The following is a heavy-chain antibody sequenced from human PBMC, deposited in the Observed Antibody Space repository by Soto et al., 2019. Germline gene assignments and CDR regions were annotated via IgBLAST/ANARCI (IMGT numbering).Heavy chain of an antibody. CDR3: AIGYSYGYVDY. Sequence: SETLSLTCTVSGASISSYYWSWIRQSPGKGLEWIGYISYSGGTNYNPSLKSRVTISVDTSKNQFSLKLSSVTAADTAVYYCAIGYSYGYVDYWGQGTLVTVSS. D-gene: IGHD5-18*01. V-gene: IGHV4-59*01. CDR2: ISYSGGT. J-gene: IGHJ4*02. CDR1: GASISSYY.